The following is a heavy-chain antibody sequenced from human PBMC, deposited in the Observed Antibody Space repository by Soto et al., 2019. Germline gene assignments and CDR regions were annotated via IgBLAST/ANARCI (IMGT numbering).Heavy chain of an antibody. V-gene: IGHV1-3*01. CDR3: AFGPATSGFAY. CDR1: GYTFTSYA. CDR2: VSAANGNT. J-gene: IGHJ4*02. D-gene: IGHD3-3*01. Sequence: GASVKVSCKASGYTFTSYAIHWVRQAPGQRPEWMGWVSAANGNTRYSQKFQDRVTITSDTSASTAYVELSSLTSEDTAVYYCAFGPATSGFAYWGQGTLVTVSS.